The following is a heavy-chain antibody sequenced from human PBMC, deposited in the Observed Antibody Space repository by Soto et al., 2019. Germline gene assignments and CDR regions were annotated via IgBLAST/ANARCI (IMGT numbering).Heavy chain of an antibody. V-gene: IGHV4-59*01. Sequence: SETLSLTCTVSGGSINTYYWSWIRQPPGKGLEWIGYIYYSGSTNYNPSLKSRVTISVDTSKNQFSLKLSSVTAADTAVYYCARRYGGNFDYWGQGTLVTVSS. CDR3: ARRYGGNFDY. J-gene: IGHJ4*02. D-gene: IGHD1-26*01. CDR1: GGSINTYY. CDR2: IYYSGST.